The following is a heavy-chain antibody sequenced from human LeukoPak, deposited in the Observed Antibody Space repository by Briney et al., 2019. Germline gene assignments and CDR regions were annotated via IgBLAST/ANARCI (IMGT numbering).Heavy chain of an antibody. CDR3: ARRLSGRVDS. D-gene: IGHD2-15*01. CDR2: ISGSGDST. J-gene: IGHJ4*02. Sequence: GGSLRLSCAASGFTFSSFAMSWVRQAPGKGLEWVSAISGSGDSTYYGDSVKGRFTISRDNSKNTLYLQMNSLRAEDTAVYYCARRLSGRVDSWGQGTLVTVSS. V-gene: IGHV3-23*01. CDR1: GFTFSSFA.